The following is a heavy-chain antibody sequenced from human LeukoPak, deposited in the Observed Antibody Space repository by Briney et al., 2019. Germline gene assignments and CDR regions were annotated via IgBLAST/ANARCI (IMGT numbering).Heavy chain of an antibody. D-gene: IGHD3-22*01. CDR2: ISAYNGNT. CDR1: GYTFTSYG. V-gene: IGHV1-18*01. J-gene: IGHJ4*02. Sequence: ASVKVSCKASGYTFTSYGISWVRQAPGQGLEWMGWISAYNGNTNYAQKLQGRVTMTTDTSTSTAYMELRSLRSDDTAVFYCAREVPYDSSRYYQPFDYWGQGTLVTVSS. CDR3: AREVPYDSSRYYQPFDY.